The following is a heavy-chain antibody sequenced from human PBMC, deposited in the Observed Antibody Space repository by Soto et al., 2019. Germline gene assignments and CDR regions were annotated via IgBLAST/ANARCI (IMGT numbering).Heavy chain of an antibody. D-gene: IGHD6-19*01. Sequence: SETLSLTCTVSGGSISSSSYYWGWIRQPPGKGLEWIGSIYYSGSTYYNPSLKSRVTISVDTSKNQFSLKLSSVTAADTAVYYCARLLIAVAGTIGWFDPWGQGTLVTVSS. CDR3: ARLLIAVAGTIGWFDP. CDR2: IYYSGST. V-gene: IGHV4-39*01. J-gene: IGHJ5*02. CDR1: GGSISSSSYY.